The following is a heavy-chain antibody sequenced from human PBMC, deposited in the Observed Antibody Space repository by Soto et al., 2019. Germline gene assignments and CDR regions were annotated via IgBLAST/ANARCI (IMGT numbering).Heavy chain of an antibody. CDR1: GFTVSSNY. CDR2: IYSGGST. D-gene: IGHD3-3*01. Sequence: EVQLVESGGGLVQPGGSLRLSCAASGFTVSSNYMSWVRQAPGKGLEWGSVIYSGGSTYYADSVKGRFTISRDNSKNTLYLQMNSLRDEDTAVYYCAREIITIFGVLQNWFDPWGQGTLVTVSS. J-gene: IGHJ5*02. V-gene: IGHV3-66*01. CDR3: AREIITIFGVLQNWFDP.